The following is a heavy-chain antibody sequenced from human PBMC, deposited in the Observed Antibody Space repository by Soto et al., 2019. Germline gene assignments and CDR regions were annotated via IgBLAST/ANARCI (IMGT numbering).Heavy chain of an antibody. CDR3: STRACDTTGYYRFDP. D-gene: IGHD3-22*01. Sequence: SETLSLTXAVYGGSFSGHSWTWIRQSPGKGLEWIGDINHSGRVNYSPSLKSRVTISLDTSKNQFSLTLSAVTAAETAMYYCSTRACDTTGYYRFDPWGQGTLVTVSS. CDR1: GGSFSGHS. V-gene: IGHV4-34*01. J-gene: IGHJ5*01. CDR2: INHSGRV.